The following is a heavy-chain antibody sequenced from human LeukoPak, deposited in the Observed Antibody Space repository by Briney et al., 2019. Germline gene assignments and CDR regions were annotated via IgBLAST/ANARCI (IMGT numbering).Heavy chain of an antibody. J-gene: IGHJ4*02. CDR1: GFTFSDHC. D-gene: IGHD2-15*01. V-gene: IGHV3-7*03. Sequence: GGSLRLFCAASGFTFSDHCMSWVRQAPGKGLEWVTNINQHGTEKYYVDSVKGRFTISRDNTKNSLYLQMNSLRAADTAVYYCARAPYCSGGGCYAPGFYYFDSWGQGTLVTVSS. CDR2: INQHGTEK. CDR3: ARAPYCSGGGCYAPGFYYFDS.